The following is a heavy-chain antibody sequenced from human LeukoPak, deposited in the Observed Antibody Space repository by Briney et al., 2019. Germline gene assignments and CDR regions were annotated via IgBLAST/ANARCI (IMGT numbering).Heavy chain of an antibody. J-gene: IGHJ4*02. CDR1: GYTFTRYS. V-gene: IGHV1-3*03. D-gene: IGHD1-26*01. CDR2: INAGSGYT. CDR3: ARGGGQSDMWGLGGFDY. Sequence: ASVKVSCKASGYTFTRYSMHWVRQAPGQRLDWMGSINAGSGYTKYSQEFQGRVTITRDTSASTIYMELNSLRSEDMAVYYCARGGGQSDMWGLGGFDYWGQGTLVTVSS.